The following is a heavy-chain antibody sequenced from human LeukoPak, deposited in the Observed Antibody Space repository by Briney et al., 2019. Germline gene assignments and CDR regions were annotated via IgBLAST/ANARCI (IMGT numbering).Heavy chain of an antibody. V-gene: IGHV3-7*01. CDR1: GFSFSDAW. Sequence: GGSLRLACATSGFSFSDAWMSWVRQAPEIGLEWVATIKPDGSATFYVDSVKGRFTISRDNAKNSLYLQMNSLRDEDTAVYYCARDHSSSWTFDYWGQGTLVTVSS. J-gene: IGHJ4*02. CDR2: IKPDGSAT. CDR3: ARDHSSSWTFDY. D-gene: IGHD6-13*01.